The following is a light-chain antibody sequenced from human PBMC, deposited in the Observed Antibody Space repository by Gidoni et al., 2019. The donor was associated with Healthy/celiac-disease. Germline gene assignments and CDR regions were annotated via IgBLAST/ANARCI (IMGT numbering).Light chain of an antibody. CDR3: QQYGSSPPIT. J-gene: IGKJ5*01. CDR2: GAS. CDR1: QSVSSSY. Sequence: EIVLTQSPGTLSLSPGERATLSCRASQSVSSSYLAWYQQQPGQAPRLLIYGASSRATGIPDRFSGSGSGTDFTITISRLEPEDFAVYYCQQYGSSPPITFXQXTRLEIK. V-gene: IGKV3-20*01.